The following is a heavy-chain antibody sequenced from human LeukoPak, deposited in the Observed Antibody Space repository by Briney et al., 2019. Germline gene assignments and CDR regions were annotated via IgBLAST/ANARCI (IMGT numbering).Heavy chain of an antibody. CDR1: GFTVSSNY. V-gene: IGHV3-66*01. J-gene: IGHJ3*02. Sequence: PGGSLRLSCAASGFTVSSNYMSWVRQAPGKGLEWVSVIYSGGSTYYADSVKGRFTISRDNSKNTLYLQMNSLRAEDTAVYYCASGDPYDAFDIWGQGTMVTVSS. D-gene: IGHD2-21*01. CDR3: ASGDPYDAFDI. CDR2: IYSGGST.